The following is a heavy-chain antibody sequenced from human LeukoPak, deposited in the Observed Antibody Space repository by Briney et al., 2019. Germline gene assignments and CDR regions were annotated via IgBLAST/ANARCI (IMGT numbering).Heavy chain of an antibody. CDR1: GGSFSGYY. CDR2: INHSGGT. Sequence: SETLSLTCAVYGGSFSGYYWSWIRQPPGKGLEWIGEINHSGGTNYNPSLKSRVTISVDTSKNQFSLKLSSVTAADTAVYYCARGYNWNYVLNFDYWGQGTLVTVSS. D-gene: IGHD1-7*01. V-gene: IGHV4-34*01. CDR3: ARGYNWNYVLNFDY. J-gene: IGHJ4*02.